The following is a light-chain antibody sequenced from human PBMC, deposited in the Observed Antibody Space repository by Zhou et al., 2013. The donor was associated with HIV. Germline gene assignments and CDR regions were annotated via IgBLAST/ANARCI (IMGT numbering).Light chain of an antibody. CDR3: MQGSHWPPT. CDR1: QSLLHSNGYNY. Sequence: DIVMTQSPLSLPVTPGEPASISCRSSQSLLHSNGYNYLDWYLQKPGQSPQLLIYLGSNRASGVPDRFSGSGSGTAFTLKISRVVAEDVGVYYCMQGSHWPPTFGGGTKVEIK. CDR2: LGS. V-gene: IGKV2-28*01. J-gene: IGKJ4*01.